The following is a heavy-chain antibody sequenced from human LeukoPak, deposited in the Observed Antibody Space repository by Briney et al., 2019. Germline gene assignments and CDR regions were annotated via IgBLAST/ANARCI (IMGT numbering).Heavy chain of an antibody. CDR1: GGTFSSYA. CDR3: ARVYNWNYFDY. Sequence: ASVKVSCKASGGTFSSYAISWVRQAPGQGLEWMGGIIPFFGTANYAQKFQGRVTITTDESTSTAYMELSSLRSEDTAVYYCARVYNWNYFDYWGQGTLVTVSS. V-gene: IGHV1-69*05. CDR2: IIPFFGTA. D-gene: IGHD1-20*01. J-gene: IGHJ4*02.